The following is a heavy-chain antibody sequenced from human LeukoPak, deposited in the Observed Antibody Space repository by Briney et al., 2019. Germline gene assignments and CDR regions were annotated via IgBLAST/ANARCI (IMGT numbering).Heavy chain of an antibody. CDR3: ARATLLWFGESPYYLDY. Sequence: SETLSLTCTVSGGSIDSDYWSWIRQPPGKGLEWIGEMYNSGYPNYGPSFKSRVTMSLDTSKNQFSLKLSSVTAADTAVYYCARATLLWFGESPYYLDYWGQGTLVTVSS. CDR2: MYNSGYP. V-gene: IGHV4-59*01. J-gene: IGHJ4*02. D-gene: IGHD3-10*01. CDR1: GGSIDSDY.